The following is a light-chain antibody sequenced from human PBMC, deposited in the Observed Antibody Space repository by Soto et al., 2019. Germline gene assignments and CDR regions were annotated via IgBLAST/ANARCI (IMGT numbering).Light chain of an antibody. V-gene: IGKV3-20*01. CDR3: QQYGSPPPLT. CDR2: GAS. Sequence: EIVLTQSPGTLSLSPGERATLSCRASQSVSSSYLAWYQQIPGQALRLLIYGASKRATGIPDRFSGSGSGTDFTLPISRMEPEDFAVYYCQQYGSPPPLTFGGGTKVEIK. J-gene: IGKJ4*01. CDR1: QSVSSSY.